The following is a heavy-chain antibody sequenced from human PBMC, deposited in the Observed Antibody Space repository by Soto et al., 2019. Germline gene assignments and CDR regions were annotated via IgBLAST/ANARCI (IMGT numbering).Heavy chain of an antibody. D-gene: IGHD3-3*01. CDR2: IKSKTDGGTT. J-gene: IGHJ6*02. CDR1: GFTFSNAW. V-gene: IGHV3-15*07. CDR3: TTDLYDFWSGYLGDYYYGMDV. Sequence: EVQLVESGGGLVKPGGSLRLSCAASGFTFSNAWMNWVRQAPGKGLEWVGRIKSKTDGGTTDYAAPVKGRFTISRDDSKNTLYLQMNSLKTEDTAVYYCTTDLYDFWSGYLGDYYYGMDVWGQGTTVTVSS.